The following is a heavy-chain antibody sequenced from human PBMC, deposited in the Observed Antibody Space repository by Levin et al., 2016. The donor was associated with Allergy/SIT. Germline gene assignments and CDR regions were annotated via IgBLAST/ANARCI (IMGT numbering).Heavy chain of an antibody. D-gene: IGHD6-13*01. CDR1: GGSISSSSYY. CDR3: ARHWSRFRSSSCFDI. V-gene: IGHV4-39*01. J-gene: IGHJ3*02. Sequence: SETLSLTCTVSGGSISSSSYYWGWIRQPPGKGLEWIGSIYYSGSTYYNPSLKSRVTISVDTSKNQFSLKLSSVTAADTAVYYCARHWSRFRSSSCFDIWGQGTMVTVSS. CDR2: IYYSGST.